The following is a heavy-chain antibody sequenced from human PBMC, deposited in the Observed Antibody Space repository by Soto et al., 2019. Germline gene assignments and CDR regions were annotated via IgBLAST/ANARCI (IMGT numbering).Heavy chain of an antibody. J-gene: IGHJ5*02. Sequence: QVQLVESGGDVVQPGGSLRLSCAASGITFNTYGMHWVRQAPGKGLEWVAVISYDGKNKYYADSVKGRFTISRDSSKNTLYLQMNSLRPEDSAIYYCAIHHTVTTSFHPWGQGTLVTVSS. CDR1: GITFNTYG. V-gene: IGHV3-30*03. D-gene: IGHD4-17*01. CDR2: ISYDGKNK. CDR3: AIHHTVTTSFHP.